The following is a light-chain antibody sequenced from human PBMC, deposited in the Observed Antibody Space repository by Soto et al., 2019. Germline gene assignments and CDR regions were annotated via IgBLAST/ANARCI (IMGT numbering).Light chain of an antibody. V-gene: IGLV2-14*01. Sequence: QSALAQPASVSGSPGQSITIACSRTTNDVGGYDFVSWYQQHPGKAPKLLIYEVRNRPSGVSSRFSGSKSGNTASLTISGLQAEDEADYYCSSYTTSSTPYYVFGTGTKVTVL. CDR3: SSYTTSSTPYYV. CDR2: EVR. J-gene: IGLJ1*01. CDR1: TNDVGGYDF.